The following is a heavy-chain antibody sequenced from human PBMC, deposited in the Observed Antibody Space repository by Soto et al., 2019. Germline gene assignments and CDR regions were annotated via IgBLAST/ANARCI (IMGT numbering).Heavy chain of an antibody. Sequence: ASVKVSCKASGYTFTSYGISWVRQAPGQGLEWMGWISAYNGNTNYAQKLQGRVTMTTDTSTSTAYMELRSLRSDDTAVYYCARDRGYYVQYAVDWFDPWGQGTLVTVYS. D-gene: IGHD3-10*02. CDR1: GYTFTSYG. CDR3: ARDRGYYVQYAVDWFDP. CDR2: ISAYNGNT. J-gene: IGHJ5*02. V-gene: IGHV1-18*01.